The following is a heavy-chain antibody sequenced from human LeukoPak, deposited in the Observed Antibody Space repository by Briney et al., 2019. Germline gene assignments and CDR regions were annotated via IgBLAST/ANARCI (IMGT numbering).Heavy chain of an antibody. J-gene: IGHJ3*02. Sequence: PGGSLILSCAASGFTFSTYAMHWVRQAPGKGLEWVAFISYDGTNKYCADSVKGRSTISRDNSKNTLYLQMNSLRAEDTALYYCAREILTGYAFDIWGQGTMVTVSS. CDR1: GFTFSTYA. V-gene: IGHV3-30-3*01. CDR2: ISYDGTNK. D-gene: IGHD7-27*01. CDR3: AREILTGYAFDI.